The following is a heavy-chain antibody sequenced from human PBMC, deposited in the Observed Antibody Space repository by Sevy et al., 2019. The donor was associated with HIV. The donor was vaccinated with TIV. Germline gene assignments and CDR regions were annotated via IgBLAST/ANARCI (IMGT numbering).Heavy chain of an antibody. CDR1: GFTFSSYG. J-gene: IGHJ6*03. V-gene: IGHV3-33*06. CDR3: AKVEAAAGWGFYYYYYMDV. Sequence: GGSLRLSCAASGFTFSSYGMHWVRQAPGKGLEWVAVIWYDGSNKYYADSVKGRFTISRDNSKNKLYLQMNSLRAEDTAVYYCAKVEAAAGWGFYYYYYMDVWGKGTTDRLL. D-gene: IGHD6-13*01. CDR2: IWYDGSNK.